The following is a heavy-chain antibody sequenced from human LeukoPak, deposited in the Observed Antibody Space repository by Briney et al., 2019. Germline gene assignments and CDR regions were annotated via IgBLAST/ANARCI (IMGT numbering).Heavy chain of an antibody. J-gene: IGHJ5*02. D-gene: IGHD2-2*01. CDR1: GYTLTELS. Sequence: GASVKVSCKVSGYTLTELSMHWVRQAPGKGLEWMGGFDPEDGETIYAQKFQGRVTMTEDTSTDTAYMELSSLRSEGTAVYYCATTYCSSTSCRLFDPWGQGTLVTVSS. CDR3: ATTYCSSTSCRLFDP. CDR2: FDPEDGET. V-gene: IGHV1-24*01.